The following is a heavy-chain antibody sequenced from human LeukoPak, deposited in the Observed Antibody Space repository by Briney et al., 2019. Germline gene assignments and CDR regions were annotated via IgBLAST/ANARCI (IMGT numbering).Heavy chain of an antibody. CDR2: INHSGST. Sequence: SETLSLTCAVSGGSISSGGYSWSWIRQPPXKGLEWIGEINHSGSTNYNPSLKSRVTISVDTSKNQFSLKLSSVTAADTAVYYCARAYYYGSGKGDYFDYWGQGTLVTVSS. V-gene: IGHV4-30-2*01. CDR1: GGSISSGGYS. CDR3: ARAYYYGSGKGDYFDY. D-gene: IGHD3-10*01. J-gene: IGHJ4*02.